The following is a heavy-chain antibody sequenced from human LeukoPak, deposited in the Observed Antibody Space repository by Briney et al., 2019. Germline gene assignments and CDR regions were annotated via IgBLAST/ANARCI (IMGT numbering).Heavy chain of an antibody. CDR2: IYYSGST. V-gene: IGHV4-31*03. Sequence: SQTLSLTCTVSGGSISSGGYYWSWIRQHPGRGLEWIGYIYYSGSTYYKPSLKSRVTISVDTSKNQFSLKLSSVTAADTAVYYCTRRRGLEPPDYWGQGTLVTVSS. CDR1: GGSISSGGYY. CDR3: TRRRGLEPPDY. D-gene: IGHD1-1*01. J-gene: IGHJ4*02.